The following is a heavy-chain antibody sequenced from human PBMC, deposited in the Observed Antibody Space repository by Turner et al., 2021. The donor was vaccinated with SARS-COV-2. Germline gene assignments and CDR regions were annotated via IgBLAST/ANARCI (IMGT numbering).Heavy chain of an antibody. V-gene: IGHV1-24*01. CDR3: ATGYQLRVNWFDP. Sequence: QVQLVQCGAEVKKPGVSVKVPCKISGYTLTELSMYWVRQAPGKGLEWMGGFDPEDGETIYAQNLQGRVTRTEDTATDTAYMELSSLRSEDTAVYFCATGYQLRVNWFDPWGQGTLVTVSS. CDR2: FDPEDGET. J-gene: IGHJ5*02. D-gene: IGHD2-2*01. CDR1: GYTLTELS.